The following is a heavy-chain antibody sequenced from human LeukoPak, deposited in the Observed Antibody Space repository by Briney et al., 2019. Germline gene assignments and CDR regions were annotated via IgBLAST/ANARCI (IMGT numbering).Heavy chain of an antibody. Sequence: GESLKISCKGSGYSFTNYWIGWVRQIPGKGLEWRGIIYPGDSDTRYSPFFQGQVTISADKSIGTAYLQWSSLKASHTAMYYCARLASNWLDPWGQGTLVTVSS. CDR2: IYPGDSDT. J-gene: IGHJ5*02. CDR1: GYSFTNYW. V-gene: IGHV5-51*01. CDR3: ARLASNWLDP.